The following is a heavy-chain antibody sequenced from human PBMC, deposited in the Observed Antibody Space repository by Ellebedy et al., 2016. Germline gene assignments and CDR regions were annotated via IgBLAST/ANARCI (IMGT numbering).Heavy chain of an antibody. Sequence: ASVKVSXKASGYTFTAYYMHWVRQAPGQGLEWMGWINPNSGGTNYAQKFQGRVTMTRDTSISTAYMELMRLRSDDTAVYYCARDQSGHFDYWGQGTLVTVSS. CDR1: GYTFTAYY. V-gene: IGHV1-2*02. CDR3: ARDQSGHFDY. CDR2: INPNSGGT. D-gene: IGHD5-12*01. J-gene: IGHJ4*02.